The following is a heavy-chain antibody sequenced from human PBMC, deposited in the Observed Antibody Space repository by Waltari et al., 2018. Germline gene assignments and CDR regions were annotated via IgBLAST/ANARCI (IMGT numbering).Heavy chain of an antibody. CDR2: ISDSGVIT. CDR3: ARHLYSIDYLELAK. CDR1: GFNFSSYA. J-gene: IGHJ4*02. V-gene: IGHV3-23*01. D-gene: IGHD3-22*01. Sequence: EEHLLESGGGLAQPGGSMRLSCAASGFNFSSYAMSWVRQAPGKGLGWVSGISDSGVITKYADSVKGRFTVSRDNSKNTVFLHLNSLRAEDTAIYYCARHLYSIDYLELAKWGQGTLVTVSS.